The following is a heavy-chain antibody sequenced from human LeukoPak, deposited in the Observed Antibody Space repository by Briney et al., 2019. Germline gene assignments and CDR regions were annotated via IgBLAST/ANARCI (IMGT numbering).Heavy chain of an antibody. D-gene: IGHD5-12*01. CDR2: ISYDGSNK. CDR1: GFTFSSYA. CDR3: ARGSGWLRD. J-gene: IGHJ4*02. Sequence: GGSLRLSCAASGFTFSSYAMNWVRQAPGKGLEWVAVISYDGSNKYYADSVKGRFTISRDNSKNTLYLQMNSLRAEDTAVYYCARGSGWLRDWGQGTLVTVSS. V-gene: IGHV3-30-3*01.